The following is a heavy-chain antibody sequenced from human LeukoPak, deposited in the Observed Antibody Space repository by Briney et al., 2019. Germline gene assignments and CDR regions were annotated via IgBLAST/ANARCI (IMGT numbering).Heavy chain of an antibody. D-gene: IGHD6-6*01. CDR2: IYAGGKI. J-gene: IGHJ4*02. CDR1: GFIFSANA. Sequence: PGGSLRLSCGASGFIFSANALTWVRQAPGKGLEWVLSIYAGGKINYADSVKGRFTISRDNSRNTLYLQMNSLRADDTAIYYCAGHGSSSAWGQGTLVTVSS. CDR3: AGHGSSSA. V-gene: IGHV3-23*01.